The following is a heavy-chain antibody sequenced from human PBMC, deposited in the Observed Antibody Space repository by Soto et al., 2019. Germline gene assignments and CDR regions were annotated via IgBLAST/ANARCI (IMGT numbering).Heavy chain of an antibody. D-gene: IGHD2-15*01. J-gene: IGHJ4*02. CDR1: GYTFTNFG. CDR3: ARGRTPIDY. V-gene: IGHV1-18*01. Sequence: QVQLVQSGAEVKKPGASVKVSCKPSGYTFTNFGLSWVRQAPGQGREWMGWISAYNGNTNYAQNFQGRVTMTPDTSTSTAYMELRSLRSDDAAVYYCARGRTPIDYWGQGTLVTV. CDR2: ISAYNGNT.